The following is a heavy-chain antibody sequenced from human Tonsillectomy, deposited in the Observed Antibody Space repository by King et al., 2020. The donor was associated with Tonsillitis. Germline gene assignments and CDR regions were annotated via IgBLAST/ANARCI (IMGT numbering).Heavy chain of an antibody. Sequence: QLVESGGGLVQPGGSLRLSCAASGFTFSSYSMNWVRQAPGKGLEWVSYISSSSSTIYYADSVKGRFTISRDNAKNSLYLQMNSLRAEDTAVYYCARDQNHDYWGQGTLVTVSS. D-gene: IGHD1-14*01. CDR1: GFTFSSYS. CDR2: ISSSSSTI. CDR3: ARDQNHDY. V-gene: IGHV3-48*01. J-gene: IGHJ4*02.